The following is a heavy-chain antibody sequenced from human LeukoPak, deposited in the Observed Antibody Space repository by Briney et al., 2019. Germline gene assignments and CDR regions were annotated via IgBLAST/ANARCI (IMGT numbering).Heavy chain of an antibody. Sequence: ASVKVSCKASGYTFTGYYVHWVRQAPGQGLEWMGWINPSGGSTSYAQKFQGRVTMTRDMSTSTVYMELSSLRSEDTAVYYCARDQMATFYFDYWGQGTLVTISS. CDR3: ARDQMATFYFDY. CDR2: INPSGGST. V-gene: IGHV1-46*01. CDR1: GYTFTGYY. D-gene: IGHD5-24*01. J-gene: IGHJ4*02.